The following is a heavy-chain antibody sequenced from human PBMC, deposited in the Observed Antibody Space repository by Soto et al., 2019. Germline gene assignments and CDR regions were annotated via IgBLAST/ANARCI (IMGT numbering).Heavy chain of an antibody. Sequence: GGSLRLSCAASGFTFSDYYMSWIRQAPGKGLEWVSYISSSGSTIYYADSVKGRFTISRDNAKNSLYLQMNSLRAEDTAVFYCARDRSRYCSGGSCYSGFNWGQGTLVTVSS. D-gene: IGHD2-15*01. CDR3: ARDRSRYCSGGSCYSGFN. CDR2: ISSSGSTI. V-gene: IGHV3-11*01. J-gene: IGHJ4*02. CDR1: GFTFSDYY.